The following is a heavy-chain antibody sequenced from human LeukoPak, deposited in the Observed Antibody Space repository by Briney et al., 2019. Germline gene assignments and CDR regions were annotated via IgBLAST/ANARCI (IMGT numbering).Heavy chain of an antibody. Sequence: GGSLRLSCAASGFTLSRHGVHWVRQAPGKGLEWVAVISYDGSNKYYADSVKGRFTISRDNSKNTLYLQMNSLRAEDTAVYYCAAGYSSGCRGHYWGQGTVVTVSS. CDR3: AAGYSSGCRGHY. V-gene: IGHV3-30*03. CDR2: ISYDGSNK. J-gene: IGHJ4*02. D-gene: IGHD6-19*01. CDR1: GFTLSRHG.